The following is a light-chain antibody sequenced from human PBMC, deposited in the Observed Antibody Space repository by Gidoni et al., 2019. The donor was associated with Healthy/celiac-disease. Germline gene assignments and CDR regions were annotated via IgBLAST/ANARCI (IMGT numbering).Light chain of an antibody. J-gene: IGKJ4*01. CDR2: AAS. Sequence: DIQMTQSPSSVSASVGDRVTITCRASQGISSWLVWYQQKPGEAPKLLIYAASSMQSGVPSRFSGSGWGTDFTLTISSLQPEDFATYYCQQANSFPPVTFGGGTKVEIK. CDR1: QGISSW. CDR3: QQANSFPPVT. V-gene: IGKV1-12*01.